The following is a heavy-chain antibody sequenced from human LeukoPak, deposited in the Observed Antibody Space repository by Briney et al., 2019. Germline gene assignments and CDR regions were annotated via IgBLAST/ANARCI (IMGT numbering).Heavy chain of an antibody. Sequence: SETLSLTCAVYGGSFSGYYWSWIRQPPGKGLEWIGEINHSGSTNYNPSLKSRVIISVDTSKNQFSLKLSSVTAADTAVYYCARRMVRGVIVFDPWGQGTLVTVSS. CDR2: INHSGST. V-gene: IGHV4-34*01. CDR3: ARRMVRGVIVFDP. CDR1: GGSFSGYY. J-gene: IGHJ5*02. D-gene: IGHD3-10*01.